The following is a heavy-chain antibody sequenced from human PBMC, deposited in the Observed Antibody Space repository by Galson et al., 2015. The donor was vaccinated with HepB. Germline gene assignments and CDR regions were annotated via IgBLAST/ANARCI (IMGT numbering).Heavy chain of an antibody. V-gene: IGHV3-53*01. CDR1: GFTVSSNY. Sequence: SLRLSCAASGFTVSSNYMSWVRQAPGKGLGWVSVIYSGGSTYYADSVKGRFTISRDNSKNTLYLQMNSLRAEDTAVYYCARGEPRWLHPYRFDYWGQGTLVTVSS. CDR2: IYSGGST. J-gene: IGHJ4*02. CDR3: ARGEPRWLHPYRFDY. D-gene: IGHD5-24*01.